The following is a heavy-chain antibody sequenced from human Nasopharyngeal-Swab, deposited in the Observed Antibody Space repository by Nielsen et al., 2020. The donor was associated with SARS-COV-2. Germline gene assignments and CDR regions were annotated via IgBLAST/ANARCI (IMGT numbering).Heavy chain of an antibody. D-gene: IGHD3-3*01. CDR2: IYYSVST. V-gene: IGHV4-39*01. J-gene: IGHJ4*02. CDR3: ASQDVLRFLHFDY. CDR1: GGSISSISYY. Sequence: SETLSLTCTVSGGSISSISYYWGWIRQPPGKGLEWIGSIYYSVSTYYNPSLKSRVTISVDTSKNKFSLKLSSVTAADTAVYYCASQDVLRFLHFDYWGQGTLVTVSS.